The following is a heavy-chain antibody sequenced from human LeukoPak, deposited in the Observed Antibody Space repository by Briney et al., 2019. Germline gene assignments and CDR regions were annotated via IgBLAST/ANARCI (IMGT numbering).Heavy chain of an antibody. J-gene: IGHJ4*02. CDR2: ISGSGGST. V-gene: IGHV3-23*01. D-gene: IGHD3-22*01. CDR1: GFTFSSYG. Sequence: PGGSLRLSCAASGFTFSSYGMSWVRQAPGKGLERVSAISGSGGSTYYADSVKGRFTISRDNAKNSLYLQMNSLRAEDTAVYYCARDFYYYDSSGPSDYWGQGTLVTVSS. CDR3: ARDFYYYDSSGPSDY.